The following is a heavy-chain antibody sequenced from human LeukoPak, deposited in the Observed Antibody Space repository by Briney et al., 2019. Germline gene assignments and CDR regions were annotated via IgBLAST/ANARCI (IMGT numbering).Heavy chain of an antibody. Sequence: PSETLSLTRTVSGGSISSHYWSWIRQPPGKGLEGIGYIYYSGSTNYNPSLKSRVTISVDTSKNQFSLKLSSVTAADTAVYYCARDNTGYCSSTSCYESWFDPWGQGTLVTVSS. CDR2: IYYSGST. CDR3: ARDNTGYCSSTSCYESWFDP. V-gene: IGHV4-59*11. J-gene: IGHJ5*02. D-gene: IGHD2-2*01. CDR1: GGSISSHY.